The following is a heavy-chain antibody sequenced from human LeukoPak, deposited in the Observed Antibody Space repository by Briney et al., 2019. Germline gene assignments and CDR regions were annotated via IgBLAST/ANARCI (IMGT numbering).Heavy chain of an antibody. CDR2: TSYDGSNK. Sequence: GRSLRLSCAASGFTFSSYGMHWVRQAPGKGLEWVAVTSYDGSNKYYAVSVKGRFTISRDNSKNTLYLQINSLRAEDTAVYYCAKDSGGYGDSLHFDYWGQGTLVTVSS. CDR1: GFTFSSYG. CDR3: AKDSGGYGDSLHFDY. J-gene: IGHJ4*02. D-gene: IGHD4-17*01. V-gene: IGHV3-30*18.